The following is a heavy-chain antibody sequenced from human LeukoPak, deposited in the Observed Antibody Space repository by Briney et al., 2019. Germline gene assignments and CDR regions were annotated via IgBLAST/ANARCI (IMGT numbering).Heavy chain of an antibody. CDR3: ARGRYYGDYIDY. V-gene: IGHV4-30-4*01. Sequence: PSQTLSLTCIVSGGSITRGDYYWSWIRQAPGKGLEWIGYHYYSGTTNYSPSLKSRVDISIDTFRNQFSLRLTSVTAADTAVYYCARGRYYGDYIDYWGQGALVTVSS. J-gene: IGHJ4*02. CDR2: HYYSGTT. D-gene: IGHD4-17*01. CDR1: GGSITRGDYY.